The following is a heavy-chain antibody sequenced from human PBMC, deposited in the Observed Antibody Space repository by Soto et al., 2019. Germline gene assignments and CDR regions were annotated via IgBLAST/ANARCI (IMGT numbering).Heavy chain of an antibody. CDR3: ARVKVGDLFRFNWFFDL. V-gene: IGHV4-30-2*01. Sequence: PSETLSLTCTVSGGSISSANFSWTWIRQPPGKGLEWIAYIFHTGSTFYNSSLKPRVSISVDRSKNQFSLKLKSVTETDTAVYYCARVKVGDLFRFNWFFDLWGRGTLVTVS. D-gene: IGHD3-3*01. J-gene: IGHJ2*01. CDR2: IFHTGST. CDR1: GGSISSANFS.